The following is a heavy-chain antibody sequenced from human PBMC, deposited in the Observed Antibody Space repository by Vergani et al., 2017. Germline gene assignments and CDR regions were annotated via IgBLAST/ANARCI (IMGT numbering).Heavy chain of an antibody. CDR2: ISSSSSYI. CDR1: GFTFDDYG. CDR3: AKGGAGTSYWYFDL. Sequence: EVQLVESGGGVVRPGGSLRLSCAASGFTFDDYGMSWVRQAPGKGLEWVSSISSSSSYIYYADSVKGRFTISRDNAKNTLYLQMNSLRAEDTAVYYCAKGGAGTSYWYFDLWGRGTLVTVSS. V-gene: IGHV3-21*01. D-gene: IGHD6-19*01. J-gene: IGHJ2*01.